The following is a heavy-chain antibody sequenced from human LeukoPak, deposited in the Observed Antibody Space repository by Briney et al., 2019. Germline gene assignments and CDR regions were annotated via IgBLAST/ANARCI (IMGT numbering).Heavy chain of an antibody. CDR1: GYTFNTYG. CDR3: ARLGVHNAFDI. CDR2: IDPSGGSK. D-gene: IGHD3-16*01. V-gene: IGHV1-46*02. Sequence: ASVKVSCKASGYTFNTYGISWVRQAPGQGLEWMGVIDPSGGSKSYAQKFQGRVTMTRDTSTSTVYMELSSLRSEDTAVYYCARLGVHNAFDIWGQGTMVTVSS. J-gene: IGHJ3*02.